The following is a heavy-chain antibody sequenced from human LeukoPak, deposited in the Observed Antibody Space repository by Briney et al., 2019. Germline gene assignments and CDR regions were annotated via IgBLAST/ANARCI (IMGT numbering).Heavy chain of an antibody. Sequence: SETLSLTCAVFGGSFSGSYYWSWIRQPPGKGLEWIGQITHGGSTIYNPSFKSRVTIPVDTSKNQFSLKLSSVTAADTAVYYCARDFDWFDYWGQGTPVTVSS. CDR3: ARDFDWFDY. CDR1: GGSFSGSYY. CDR2: ITHGGST. D-gene: IGHD3-9*01. V-gene: IGHV4-34*01. J-gene: IGHJ4*02.